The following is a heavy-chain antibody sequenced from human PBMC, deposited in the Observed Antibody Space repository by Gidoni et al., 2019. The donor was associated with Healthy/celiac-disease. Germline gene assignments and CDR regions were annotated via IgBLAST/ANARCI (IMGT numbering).Heavy chain of an antibody. CDR1: GGSFSGYY. Sequence: QVQLQQWGAGLLKPPETLSLTCAVYGGSFSGYYWSWIRQPPGKGLEWIGEINHSGSTNYNPSLKSRVTISVDTSKNQFSLKLSSVTAADTAVYYCARPRGVKRSPRFDYWGQGTLVTVSS. D-gene: IGHD6-25*01. J-gene: IGHJ4*02. CDR2: INHSGST. CDR3: ARPRGVKRSPRFDY. V-gene: IGHV4-34*01.